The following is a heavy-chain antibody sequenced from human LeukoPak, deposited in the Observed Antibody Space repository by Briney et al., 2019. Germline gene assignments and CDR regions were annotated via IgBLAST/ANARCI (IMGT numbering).Heavy chain of an antibody. V-gene: IGHV3-7*05. Sequence: PGGSLRLSCAASGFTFTNYWMTWVRQAPGKGLEWVANIKQDGSEKYYVDSVEGRFTISRDNAKNSLFLQMTSLRAEDTAVCYCARLTDGDYFDYWGQGTLVTVSS. CDR2: IKQDGSEK. J-gene: IGHJ4*02. CDR3: ARLTDGDYFDY. D-gene: IGHD5-24*01. CDR1: GFTFTNYW.